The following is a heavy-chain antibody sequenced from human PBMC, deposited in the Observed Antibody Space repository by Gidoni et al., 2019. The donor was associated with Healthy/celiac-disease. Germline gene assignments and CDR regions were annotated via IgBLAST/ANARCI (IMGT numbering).Heavy chain of an antibody. D-gene: IGHD5-12*01. J-gene: IGHJ4*02. CDR2: IFPSFCTA. V-gene: IGHV1-69*01. Sequence: QVQLVQSGAEVKKPGSSVKVSCNAPGGNFSSYAISWVRQAPGQGLEWTGWIFPSFCTANYAQKFQGRVTIPADESTSTAYLELKSLRSEDTAVYYCARVRRDGYNSYFDYWGQGTLVTVSS. CDR1: GGNFSSYA. CDR3: ARVRRDGYNSYFDY.